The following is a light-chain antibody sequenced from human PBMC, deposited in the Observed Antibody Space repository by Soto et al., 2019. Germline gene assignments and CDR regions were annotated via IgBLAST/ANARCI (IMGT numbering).Light chain of an antibody. Sequence: QSVLTQPPSVSAAPGQKVTISCSGSRSNIGNNFLSWYQHLPGTAPKLLIYDTNKRPSGIPDRFSGSKSGTSATLAITGLQTGDEADYYGGTWDSSLSAGVFGGGTKLTVL. CDR2: DTN. CDR1: RSNIGNNF. CDR3: GTWDSSLSAGV. J-gene: IGLJ3*02. V-gene: IGLV1-51*01.